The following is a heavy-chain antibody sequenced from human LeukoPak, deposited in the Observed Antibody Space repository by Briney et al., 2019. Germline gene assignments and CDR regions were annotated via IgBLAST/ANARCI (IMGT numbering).Heavy chain of an antibody. D-gene: IGHD6-6*01. CDR3: ARDYTSIAAGSGY. CDR2: ISSSGSTI. CDR1: GFTFSDYY. V-gene: IGHV3-11*04. Sequence: GGSLRLSCAASGFTFSDYYMSWIRQAPAKGLEWVSYISSSGSTIYYADSVKGRFTISRDNAKNSLYLQVNSLRAEDTAVYYCARDYTSIAAGSGYWGQGTLVTVSS. J-gene: IGHJ4*02.